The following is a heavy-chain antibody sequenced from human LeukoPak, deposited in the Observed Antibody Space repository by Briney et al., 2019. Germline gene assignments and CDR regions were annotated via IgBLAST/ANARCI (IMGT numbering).Heavy chain of an antibody. Sequence: QPGGSLELSWAASGFTFSSHAMSWVRQAPGKGLEGVPAISGSGGSTYYADSVKGRFTISRDNSKNTLYLQMNSLRAEDTAVYYCAKASTPYSGTYPDAFDIWGQGTMVTVSS. D-gene: IGHD1-26*01. CDR3: AKASTPYSGTYPDAFDI. CDR2: ISGSGGST. CDR1: GFTFSSHA. V-gene: IGHV3-23*01. J-gene: IGHJ3*02.